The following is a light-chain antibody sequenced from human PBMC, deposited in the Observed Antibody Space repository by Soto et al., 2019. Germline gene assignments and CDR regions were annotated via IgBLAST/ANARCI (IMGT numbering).Light chain of an antibody. V-gene: IGKV1-39*01. CDR2: EAS. CDR1: QSISDC. CDR3: QQSHSTPPT. Sequence: DIQMTQSPSTLSASVGDRVTITCRASQSISDCLAWYQQKAGKAPSLLIYEASHLQSGVPFRFFGSGSGTDFTLTIDNLQHEDSATYYCQQSHSTPPTFGPGTKLEIK. J-gene: IGKJ2*01.